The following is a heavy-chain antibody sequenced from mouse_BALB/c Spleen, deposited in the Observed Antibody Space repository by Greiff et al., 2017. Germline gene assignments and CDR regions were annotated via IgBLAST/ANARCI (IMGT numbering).Heavy chain of an antibody. CDR3: ARHDYAPFAY. J-gene: IGHJ3*01. CDR1: GFTFSSYT. CDR2: ISNGGGST. Sequence: EVQRVESGGGLVQPGGSLKLSCAASGFTFSSYTMSWVRQTPEKRLEWVAYISNGGGSTYYPDTVKGRFTISRDNAKNTLYLQMSSLKSEDTAMYYCARHDYAPFAYWGQGTLVTVSA. D-gene: IGHD2-13*01. V-gene: IGHV5-12-2*01.